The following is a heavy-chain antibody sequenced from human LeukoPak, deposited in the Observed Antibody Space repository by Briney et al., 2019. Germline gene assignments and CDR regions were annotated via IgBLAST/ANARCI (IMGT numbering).Heavy chain of an antibody. V-gene: IGHV4-59*08. D-gene: IGHD6-13*01. CDR1: GGSISSYY. Sequence: SETLSLICTVSGGSISSYYWSWIRQPPGKGLEWIGYIYYSGSTNYNPSLKSRVTISVDTSKNQFSLKLSSVTAADTAVYYCARRGIAAAFDYWGQGTLVTVSS. CDR2: IYYSGST. CDR3: ARRGIAAAFDY. J-gene: IGHJ4*02.